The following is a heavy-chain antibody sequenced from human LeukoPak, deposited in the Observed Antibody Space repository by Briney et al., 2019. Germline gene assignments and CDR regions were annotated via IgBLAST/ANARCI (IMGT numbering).Heavy chain of an antibody. CDR1: GFTFSSYA. CDR2: ISGSGGST. D-gene: IGHD1-26*01. CDR3: ARDTGWEHTLDY. V-gene: IGHV3-23*01. Sequence: GGSLRLSCAASGFTFSSYAMSWVRQAPGKGVEWVSAISGSGGSTYYADSVKGRFTISRDNSKNTLYLQMNSLRAEDTAVYYCARDTGWEHTLDYWGQGTLVTVSS. J-gene: IGHJ4*02.